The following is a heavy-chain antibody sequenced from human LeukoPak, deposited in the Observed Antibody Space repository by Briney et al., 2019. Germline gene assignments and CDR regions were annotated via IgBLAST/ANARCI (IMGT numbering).Heavy chain of an antibody. V-gene: IGHV3-48*04. D-gene: IGHD6-13*01. CDR2: ISSSSSTI. Sequence: GGSLRLSCAASGFTFSGYWMSWVRQAPGKGLEWVSYISSSSSTIYYADSVKGRFTISRDSAKNSLYLQMNSLRAEDTAVYYCARGHSSWYLGYWGQGTLVTVSS. CDR1: GFTFSGYW. J-gene: IGHJ4*02. CDR3: ARGHSSWYLGY.